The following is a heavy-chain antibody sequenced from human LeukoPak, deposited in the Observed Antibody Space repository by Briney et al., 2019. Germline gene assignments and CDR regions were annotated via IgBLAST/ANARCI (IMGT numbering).Heavy chain of an antibody. CDR2: IYSGGST. CDR3: ARVGGIAARQELDY. V-gene: IGHV3-66*02. Sequence: GGSLRLSCAASGFTVSSNYMSWVRQAPGKGLEWVSVIYSGGSTYYAGSVKGRFTISRDNSKNTLYLQMNSLRAGDTAVYYCARVGGIAARQELDYWGQGTLVTVSS. CDR1: GFTVSSNY. J-gene: IGHJ4*02. D-gene: IGHD6-13*01.